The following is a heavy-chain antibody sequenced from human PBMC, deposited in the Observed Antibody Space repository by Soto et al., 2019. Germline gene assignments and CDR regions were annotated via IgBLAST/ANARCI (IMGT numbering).Heavy chain of an antibody. CDR1: GFTVSSNY. CDR3: GRSYGSGSPWYFDF. Sequence: GGSLRLSCAASGFTVSSNYMSWVRQAPGKGLEWVSVIYSDGSTYYADSVKGRFTVSRDNSKNTLYLQMNSLRDEDTAVYYCGRSYGSGSPWYFDFWGQGALVTVSS. J-gene: IGHJ4*02. V-gene: IGHV3-66*01. CDR2: IYSDGST. D-gene: IGHD3-10*01.